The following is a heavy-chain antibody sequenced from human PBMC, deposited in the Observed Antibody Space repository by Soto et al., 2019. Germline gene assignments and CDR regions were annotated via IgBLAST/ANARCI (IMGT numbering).Heavy chain of an antibody. CDR1: GGSISNYY. CDR2: IFSSGST. Sequence: PSETLSLTCTVSGGSISNYYWSWIRQPPGKGLQWIGYIFSSGSTNYNPSLKSRVTISVNTSKNQFSLNLNSVTAADTAVYYCARQRRDFDDWGQGSLVTVSS. V-gene: IGHV4-59*08. J-gene: IGHJ4*02. CDR3: ARQRRDFDD.